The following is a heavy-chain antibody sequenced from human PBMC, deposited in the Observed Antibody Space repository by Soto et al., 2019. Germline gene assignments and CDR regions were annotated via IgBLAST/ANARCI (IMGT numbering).Heavy chain of an antibody. CDR2: FDPEDGET. CDR1: GYTLTELS. CDR3: ATLFYPGSPHDY. Sequence: AXVKVSCKVSGYTLTELSMHWVRQAPGKGLEWMGGFDPEDGETIYAQKFQGRVTMTEDTSTDTAYMELSSLRSEDTAVYYCATLFYPGSPHDYWGQGTLVTVSS. V-gene: IGHV1-24*01. J-gene: IGHJ4*02.